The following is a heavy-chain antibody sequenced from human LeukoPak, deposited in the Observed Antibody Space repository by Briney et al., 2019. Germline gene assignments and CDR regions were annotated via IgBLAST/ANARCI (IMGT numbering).Heavy chain of an antibody. V-gene: IGHV3-23*01. D-gene: IGHD1-26*01. CDR1: GFTFSSYA. CDR3: AKDRRGGSYYAATLDI. J-gene: IGHJ3*02. Sequence: GGSLRLSCAASGFTFSSYAMSWVRQAPGKGLEWVSGISDSGDITYYADSVKGRFTISRDNSKNTLYVQMNSLRVEDTAVYFCAKDRRGGSYYAATLDIWGPGTMATVSS. CDR2: ISDSGDIT.